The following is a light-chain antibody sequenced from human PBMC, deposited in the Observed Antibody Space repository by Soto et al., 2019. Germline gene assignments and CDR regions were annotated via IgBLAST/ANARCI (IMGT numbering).Light chain of an antibody. J-gene: IGLJ2*01. CDR3: SSYVGITTLV. Sequence: QSALTQPASVSGSPGQTITISCTGTSSDVGGYNYVSWFQQHPGNAPKLMIYDVSKRPSGVSTRFSGSKSGNTAFLTISGLQAEDEADYHCSSYVGITTLVFGGGTQLTVL. CDR1: SSDVGGYNY. CDR2: DVS. V-gene: IGLV2-14*03.